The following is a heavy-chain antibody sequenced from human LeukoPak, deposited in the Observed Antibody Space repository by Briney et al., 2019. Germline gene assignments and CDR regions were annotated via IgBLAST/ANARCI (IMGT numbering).Heavy chain of an antibody. CDR3: AKSRYCSGTSCYTGFDY. V-gene: IGHV3-9*03. CDR1: GFTFSSYS. D-gene: IGHD2-2*02. CDR2: ISWNSGSI. J-gene: IGHJ4*02. Sequence: GGSLRLSCAASGFTFSSYSMNWVRQAPGKGLEWVSGISWNSGSIGYADSVKGRFTISRDNAKNSLYLQMNSLRAEDMALYYCAKSRYCSGTSCYTGFDYWGQGTLVTVSS.